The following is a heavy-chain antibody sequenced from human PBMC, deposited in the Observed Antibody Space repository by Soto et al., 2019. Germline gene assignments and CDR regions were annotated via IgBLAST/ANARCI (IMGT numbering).Heavy chain of an antibody. Sequence: EVQLVESGGGLVQPGGSLRLSCAASGFTFSHYSMNWVRQAPGKGLEWVSYISSSSSTIYYADSVKGRFTISRDNAKNSLYLQMNSPRAEDTAVYYCARVDGGYDRYYYHYMDVWGKGTTVPVSS. CDR3: ARVDGGYDRYYYHYMDV. D-gene: IGHD5-12*01. J-gene: IGHJ6*03. V-gene: IGHV3-48*01. CDR1: GFTFSHYS. CDR2: ISSSSSTI.